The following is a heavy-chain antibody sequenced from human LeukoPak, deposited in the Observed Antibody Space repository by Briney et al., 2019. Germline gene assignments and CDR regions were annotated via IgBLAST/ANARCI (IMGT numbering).Heavy chain of an antibody. Sequence: PGGSLRLSCAASGFTFSNSGMHWVRQAPGKGLEGVAFIRSDGSNKYYAASVKGRFTISRDDSKNTLHLQMNSLRAEDAAIYYCARGGSGWDFDFWGQGTLVTVSS. J-gene: IGHJ4*02. V-gene: IGHV3-30*02. D-gene: IGHD6-25*01. CDR1: GFTFSNSG. CDR3: ARGGSGWDFDF. CDR2: IRSDGSNK.